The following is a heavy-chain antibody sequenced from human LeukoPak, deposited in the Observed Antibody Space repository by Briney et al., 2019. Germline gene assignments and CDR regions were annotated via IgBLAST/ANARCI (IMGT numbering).Heavy chain of an antibody. CDR2: INHSGST. CDR3: ASAMTTVTTGWFDP. Sequence: SETLSLTCAVYGGSFSGYYWSWIRQPPGKGLEWIGEINHSGSTNYNPSLKSRVTISVDTSKNQISLKLSSVTAADTAVYYCASAMTTVTTGWFDPWGQGTLVTVSS. CDR1: GGSFSGYY. J-gene: IGHJ5*02. D-gene: IGHD4-17*01. V-gene: IGHV4-34*01.